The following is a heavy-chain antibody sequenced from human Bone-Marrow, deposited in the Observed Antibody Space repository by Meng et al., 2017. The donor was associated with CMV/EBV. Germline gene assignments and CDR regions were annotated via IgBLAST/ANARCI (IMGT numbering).Heavy chain of an antibody. J-gene: IGHJ4*02. V-gene: IGHV3-9*01. Sequence: SLKISCAASGFTFDDFAIHWVRQAPGKGLEWVSGISWNSDSIDYADSVKGRFTISRDNAKNSLYLQMNSLRAEDTAVYFCARAPYPAPQDYWGQGTLVTVSS. CDR1: GFTFDDFA. CDR3: ARAPYPAPQDY. CDR2: ISWNSDSI.